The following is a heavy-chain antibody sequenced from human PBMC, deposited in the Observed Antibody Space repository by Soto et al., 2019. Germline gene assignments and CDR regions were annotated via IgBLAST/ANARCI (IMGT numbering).Heavy chain of an antibody. V-gene: IGHV3-48*01. CDR3: AKSAYYYDSSGYYPNYYGMDV. J-gene: IGHJ6*02. D-gene: IGHD3-22*01. Sequence: SLRLSCAASGFAFNTYWMTWVRQAPGKGLEWVSYISSSSSTIYYAESVKGRFTISRDTSKNTLYLQMNSLRAEDTAVYYCAKSAYYYDSSGYYPNYYGMDVWGQGATVTVSS. CDR1: GFAFNTYW. CDR2: ISSSSSTI.